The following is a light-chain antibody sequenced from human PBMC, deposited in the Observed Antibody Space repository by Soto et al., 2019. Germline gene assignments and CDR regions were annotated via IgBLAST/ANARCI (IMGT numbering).Light chain of an antibody. J-gene: IGLJ1*01. CDR3: SSYISDKRSYF. V-gene: IGLV2-14*01. Sequence: QSVLTQPASVSGSPGQSITISCTGTSSDVGAYTSVSWYQHHPDKAPKVMIYEVNKRPSGVSLRFSGSKSGNTASLTISGLQADDEAHYYCSSYISDKRSYFFGNGTKV. CDR1: SSDVGAYTS. CDR2: EVN.